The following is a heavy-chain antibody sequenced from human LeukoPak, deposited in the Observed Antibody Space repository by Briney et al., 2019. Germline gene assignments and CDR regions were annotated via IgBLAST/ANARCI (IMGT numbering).Heavy chain of an antibody. Sequence: PGGSLRLSCAASGFTVSSNYMSWVRQAPGKGLEWVSVIYSGRSTYYADSVKGRFTISRDNSKNTLYLQMNSLRAEDTAVYYCAREQWLAFDYWGQGTLVTVSS. D-gene: IGHD6-19*01. V-gene: IGHV3-66*01. CDR1: GFTVSSNY. CDR2: IYSGRST. J-gene: IGHJ4*02. CDR3: AREQWLAFDY.